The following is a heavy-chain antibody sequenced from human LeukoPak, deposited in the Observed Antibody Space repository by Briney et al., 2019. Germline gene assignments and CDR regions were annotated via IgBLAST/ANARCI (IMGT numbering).Heavy chain of an antibody. D-gene: IGHD6-13*01. V-gene: IGHV3-74*01. CDR1: GFTFSGYW. J-gene: IGHJ4*02. CDR3: AKAAGYSTSWSDY. CDR2: TNTDGSST. Sequence: GGSLRLSCAASGFTFSGYWMHWVRQAPGKGLVWVSRTNTDGSSTRYADSVKGRFTISRDNARNTLYLQMNSLRAEDTAVYYCAKAAGYSTSWSDYWGQGTLVTVSS.